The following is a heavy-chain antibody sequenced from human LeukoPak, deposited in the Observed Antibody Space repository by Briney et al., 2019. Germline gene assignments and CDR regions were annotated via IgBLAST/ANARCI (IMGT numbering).Heavy chain of an antibody. V-gene: IGHV1-69*04. J-gene: IGHJ4*02. Sequence: GASVKVSCKASGGTFSSYAISWVRQAPRQGLEWMGRIIPILGIANYAQKFQGRVTITADKSTSTAYMELSSLRSEDTAVYYCASQGGIMITFGGVIAPFDYWGQGTLVTVSS. CDR1: GGTFSSYA. CDR3: ASQGGIMITFGGVIAPFDY. CDR2: IIPILGIA. D-gene: IGHD3-16*02.